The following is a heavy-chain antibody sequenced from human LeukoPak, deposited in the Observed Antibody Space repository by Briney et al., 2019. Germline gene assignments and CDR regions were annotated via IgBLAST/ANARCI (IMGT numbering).Heavy chain of an antibody. Sequence: GGSLRLSCAASGFTFDDYTMRWVRQAPGMGLEWVSLISWDGGSTYYADSVKGRFTISRDNSKNSLYLQMNSLRTEDTALYYCAKDLAALQYYYGMDVWGQGTTVTVSS. J-gene: IGHJ6*02. D-gene: IGHD6-13*01. V-gene: IGHV3-43*01. CDR3: AKDLAALQYYYGMDV. CDR2: ISWDGGST. CDR1: GFTFDDYT.